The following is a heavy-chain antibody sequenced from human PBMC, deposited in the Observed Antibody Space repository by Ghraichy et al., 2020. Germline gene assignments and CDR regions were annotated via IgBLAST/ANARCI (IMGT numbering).Heavy chain of an antibody. V-gene: IGHV3-21*01. Sequence: GGSLRLSCVVSGFTFISYDMNWVRQAPGKGLEWVSYISSSSSYIYYADSVEGRFTISRDNDKNLLFLQMDSLRAEDTAVYYCARDPGYCSGGRCFGDAFDICRQGTMVIVS. J-gene: IGHJ3*02. CDR1: GFTFISYD. D-gene: IGHD2-15*01. CDR2: ISSSSSYI. CDR3: ARDPGYCSGGRCFGDAFDI.